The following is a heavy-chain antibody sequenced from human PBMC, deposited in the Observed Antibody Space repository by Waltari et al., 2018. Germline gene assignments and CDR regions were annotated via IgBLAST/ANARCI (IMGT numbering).Heavy chain of an antibody. V-gene: IGHV4-34*01. CDR1: GGSFSGYY. CDR3: ARGLRAAAGRRGNWFDP. J-gene: IGHJ5*02. D-gene: IGHD6-13*01. CDR2: TNHSGST. Sequence: QVQLQQWGAGLLKPSETLSLTSAVYGGSFSGYYWRWIRQPPGKGLEWIGETNHSGSTNYNPSLKSRVTISVDTSKNQFSLKLSSVTAADTAVYYCARGLRAAAGRRGNWFDPWGQGTLVTVSS.